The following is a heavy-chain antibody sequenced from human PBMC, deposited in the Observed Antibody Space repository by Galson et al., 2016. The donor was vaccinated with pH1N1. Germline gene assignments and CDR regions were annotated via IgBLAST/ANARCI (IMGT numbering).Heavy chain of an antibody. V-gene: IGHV3-23*01. CDR2: ISGTGGST. Sequence: SLRLSCAASGFTFSNYAMNWVRQAPGKGLEWVSAISGTGGSTYYVDSVKGRFTISRDNSMNTLYLQMSSLRADDTAVYYCANLGYRSTWHHHWGQGTLVTVSS. CDR3: ANLGYRSTWHHH. D-gene: IGHD2-2*01. CDR1: GFTFSNYA. J-gene: IGHJ5*02.